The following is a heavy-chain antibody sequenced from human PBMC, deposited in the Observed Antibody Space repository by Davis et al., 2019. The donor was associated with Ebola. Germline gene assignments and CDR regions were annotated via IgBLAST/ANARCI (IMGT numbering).Heavy chain of an antibody. J-gene: IGHJ6*03. V-gene: IGHV3-7*01. CDR3: AQIGDLVVQAAIGASVYYYMDV. Sequence: GESLNTSCAASGFTFSSYWMSWVRPAPGKGLEWVANIKQDGSEKYSVDSVKGRFTISRDNAKNSLYLQMNSLRAEDTAVYYCAQIGDLVVQAAIGASVYYYMDVWGKGTTVTVSS. D-gene: IGHD2-2*02. CDR2: IKQDGSEK. CDR1: GFTFSSYW.